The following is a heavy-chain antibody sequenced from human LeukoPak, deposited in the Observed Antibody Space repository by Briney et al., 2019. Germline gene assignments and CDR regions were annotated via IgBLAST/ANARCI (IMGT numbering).Heavy chain of an antibody. D-gene: IGHD3-22*01. Sequence: GASVKVSCKASGYTFTGYYMHWVRQAPGQGLEWMGWINPNSGGTNYAQKFQGRVTMTRDTSISTAYMELSRLRSDDTAVYYCARDFTHYYDSSGLDYWGQGTLVIVSS. J-gene: IGHJ4*02. CDR2: INPNSGGT. CDR3: ARDFTHYYDSSGLDY. CDR1: GYTFTGYY. V-gene: IGHV1-2*02.